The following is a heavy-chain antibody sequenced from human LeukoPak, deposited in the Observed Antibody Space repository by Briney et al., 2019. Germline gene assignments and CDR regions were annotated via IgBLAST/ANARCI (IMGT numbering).Heavy chain of an antibody. CDR3: ARVWGSWYVFDY. J-gene: IGHJ4*02. CDR2: INPNSGGT. Sequence: ASVKVSCKASGYTFTGYYMHWVRQAPGQGLEWMGWINPNSGGTSYAQKFQGRVTMTRDTSISTAYMELSRLRSDDTAVYYCARVWGSWYVFDYWGQGTLVTVSS. CDR1: GYTFTGYY. D-gene: IGHD6-13*01. V-gene: IGHV1-2*02.